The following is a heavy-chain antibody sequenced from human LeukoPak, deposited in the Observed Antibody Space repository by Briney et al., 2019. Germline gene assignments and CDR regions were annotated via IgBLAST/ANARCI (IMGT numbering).Heavy chain of an antibody. D-gene: IGHD1-1*01. J-gene: IGHJ3*01. CDR2: VFYTGST. CDR3: ARERSNFRGTFDL. Sequence: SETLSLTCTVSGGSVSSSGYYWGWVRQPPGKGLEWIASVFYTGSTYYNPSLKSRVSISVDTSKNQFSLKLTAVTAADTAVYFCARERSNFRGTFDLWGQGKMVTVSS. CDR1: GGSVSSSGYY. V-gene: IGHV4-39*02.